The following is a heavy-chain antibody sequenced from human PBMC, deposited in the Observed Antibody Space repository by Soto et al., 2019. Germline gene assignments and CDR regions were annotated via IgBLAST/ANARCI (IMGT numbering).Heavy chain of an antibody. J-gene: IGHJ3*02. D-gene: IGHD3-22*01. CDR2: IKSKTDGGTT. CDR3: TTYYDSSGYYYNRVDI. Sequence: GGSLRLSCAASGFTFSNAWMNWVRQAPGKGLEWVGRIKSKTDGGTTDYAAPVKGRFTISRDDSKNTLYLQMNSLKTEDTAVYYCTTYYDSSGYYYNRVDIWGQGTMVTVSS. CDR1: GFTFSNAW. V-gene: IGHV3-15*07.